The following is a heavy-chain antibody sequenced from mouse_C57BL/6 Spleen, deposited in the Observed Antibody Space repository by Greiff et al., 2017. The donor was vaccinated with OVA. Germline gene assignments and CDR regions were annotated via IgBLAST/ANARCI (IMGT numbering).Heavy chain of an antibody. CDR2: INPGSGGT. Sequence: VQLQQSGAELVRPGTSVKVSCKASGYAFTNYLIEWVKQRPGQGLEWIGVINPGSGGTNYNEKFKGKATLTADKSSSTAYMQLSSLTSEDSAVYFCARSDSAWFAYWGQGTLVTVSA. CDR1: GYAFTNYL. J-gene: IGHJ3*01. V-gene: IGHV1-54*01. CDR3: ARSDSAWFAY.